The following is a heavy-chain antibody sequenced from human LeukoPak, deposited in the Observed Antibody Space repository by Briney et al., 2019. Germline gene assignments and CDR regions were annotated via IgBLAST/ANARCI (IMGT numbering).Heavy chain of an antibody. Sequence: RASVKVSCKASGGTFSSYAISWVRQAPGQGVEWMGWILPIFGTANYAQKFQGRATITADESTSTAYMELSSLRSEDTAVYYCASLWWLRGPYARESVDYWGQGTLVTVSS. D-gene: IGHD5-12*01. J-gene: IGHJ4*02. V-gene: IGHV1-69*13. CDR3: ASLWWLRGPYARESVDY. CDR2: ILPIFGTA. CDR1: GGTFSSYA.